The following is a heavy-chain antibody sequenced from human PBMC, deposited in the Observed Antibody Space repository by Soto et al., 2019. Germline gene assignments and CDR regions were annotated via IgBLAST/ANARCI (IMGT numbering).Heavy chain of an antibody. J-gene: IGHJ4*02. V-gene: IGHV4-59*01. D-gene: IGHD2-15*01. CDR2: IYYSGST. CDR1: GGSISSYY. Sequence: SETPSLTCTVSGGSISSYYWSWIRQPPGKGLEWIGYIYYSGSTNYNPSLKSRVTISVDTSKNQFSLKLSSVTAADTAVYYCTKANRYCSGANCFTFDYWGLGTLVTVSS. CDR3: TKANRYCSGANCFTFDY.